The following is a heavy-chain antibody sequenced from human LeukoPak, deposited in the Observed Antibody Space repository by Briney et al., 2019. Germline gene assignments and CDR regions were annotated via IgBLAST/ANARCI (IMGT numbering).Heavy chain of an antibody. D-gene: IGHD2-2*01. J-gene: IGHJ4*02. CDR1: GYTFTSYG. Sequence: ASVKVSCKASGYTFTSYGISWVRQAPGQGREWMGWINAYNGNTNYAQKLQGRVTMTTDTSTSTAYMELRSLRPDDTAVYYCARDGNHMGIDQVIVVVPAAVNFDYWGQGTLVTVSS. CDR2: INAYNGNT. CDR3: ARDGNHMGIDQVIVVVPAAVNFDY. V-gene: IGHV1-18*01.